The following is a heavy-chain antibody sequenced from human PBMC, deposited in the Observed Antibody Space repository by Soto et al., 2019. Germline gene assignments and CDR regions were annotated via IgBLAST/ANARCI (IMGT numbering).Heavy chain of an antibody. CDR2: IGTAGDT. CDR1: GFTFSSYD. CDR3: ARARSDYGESDY. D-gene: IGHD4-17*01. J-gene: IGHJ4*02. Sequence: EVQLVESGGGLVQPGGSLRLSCAASGFTFSSYDMHWVRQATGKGLEWVSAIGTAGDTYYPGSVKGRFTISRENAKNSLYLQMNSLRAGDTAVYYCARARSDYGESDYWGQGTLVTVSS. V-gene: IGHV3-13*01.